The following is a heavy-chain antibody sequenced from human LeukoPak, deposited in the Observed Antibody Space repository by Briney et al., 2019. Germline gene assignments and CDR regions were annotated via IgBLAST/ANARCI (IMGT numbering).Heavy chain of an antibody. J-gene: IGHJ4*02. D-gene: IGHD3-22*01. CDR1: GGSISSGGYY. Sequence: SETLSLTCTVSGGSISSGGYYWSWIRQHPGKRLEWVGYIYCSGSTYYNPSLKSRVTISVDTSKNQFSLKLSSVTAADTAVYYCARARALADYYDSSGYSGSISHEIDYWGQGTLVTVSS. V-gene: IGHV4-31*03. CDR2: IYCSGST. CDR3: ARARALADYYDSSGYSGSISHEIDY.